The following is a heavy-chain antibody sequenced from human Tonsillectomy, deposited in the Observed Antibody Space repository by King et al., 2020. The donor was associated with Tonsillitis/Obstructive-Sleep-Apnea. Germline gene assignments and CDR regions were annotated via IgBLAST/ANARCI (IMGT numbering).Heavy chain of an antibody. CDR2: ISYDGSNK. D-gene: IGHD3-3*01. V-gene: IGHV3-30*04. CDR1: GFTFSNYT. Sequence: VQLVESGGGVVQPGRSLRLSCAASGFTFSNYTMHWVRQAPGKGLEWLAVISYDGSNKYYADSVKGRFTISRDNSKNKLYLQMNSLRNEDTAVYYCADGLLEWLSNPSAYWGQGTLGTVSS. CDR3: ADGLLEWLSNPSAY. J-gene: IGHJ4*02.